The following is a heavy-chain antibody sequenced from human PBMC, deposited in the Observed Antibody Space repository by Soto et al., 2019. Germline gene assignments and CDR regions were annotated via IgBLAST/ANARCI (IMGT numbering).Heavy chain of an antibody. V-gene: IGHV1-18*01. Sequence: ASVKVSCKASGYTFTSYGISWVRQAPGQGLEWMGWISAYNGNTNYAQKLQGRVTMTTDTSTSTAYMELRSLRSDDTAVYYCARVYYASLYYYYGMDVWGQGTTVTVSS. D-gene: IGHD3-10*01. CDR3: ARVYYASLYYYYGMDV. CDR1: GYTFTSYG. CDR2: ISAYNGNT. J-gene: IGHJ6*02.